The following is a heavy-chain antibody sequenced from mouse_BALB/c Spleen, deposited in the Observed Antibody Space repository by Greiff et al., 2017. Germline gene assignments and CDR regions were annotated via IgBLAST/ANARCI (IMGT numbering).Heavy chain of an antibody. CDR3: TRGGGLRDAMDY. V-gene: IGHV5-6-4*01. J-gene: IGHJ4*01. CDR2: ISSGGSYT. CDR1: GFTFSSYT. Sequence: DVKLVESGGGLVKPGGSLKLSCAASGFTFSSYTMSWVRQTPEKRLEWVATISSGGSYTYYPDSVKGRFTISRDNAKNTLYLQMSSLKSEDTAMYYCTRGGGLRDAMDYWGQGTSVTVSS. D-gene: IGHD2-4*01.